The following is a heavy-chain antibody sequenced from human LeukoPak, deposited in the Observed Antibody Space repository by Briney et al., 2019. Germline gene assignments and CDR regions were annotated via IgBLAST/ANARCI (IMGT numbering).Heavy chain of an antibody. D-gene: IGHD3-16*02. CDR2: INAGNGNT. J-gene: IGHJ3*02. CDR1: GYTFTSYA. V-gene: IGHV1-3*01. CDR3: ARAKVITFGGVIASDAFDI. Sequence: ASVKVSCKASGYTFTSYAMHWVRQAPGQRLEWMGWINAGNGNTKYSQKFQGRVTITRDTSASTAYMELSSLRSEDTAVYYCARAKVITFGGVIASDAFDIWGQGTMVTVSS.